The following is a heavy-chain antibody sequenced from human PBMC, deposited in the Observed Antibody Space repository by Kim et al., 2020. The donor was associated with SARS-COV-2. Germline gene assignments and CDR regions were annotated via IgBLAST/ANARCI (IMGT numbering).Heavy chain of an antibody. Sequence: ADSVRGRFTISGDNSKSTLYLQMDSLRTEDTAVYYCAKGSGSRIFNWFDPWGQGTLVTVSS. J-gene: IGHJ5*02. V-gene: IGHV3-23*01. D-gene: IGHD3-10*01. CDR3: AKGSGSRIFNWFDP.